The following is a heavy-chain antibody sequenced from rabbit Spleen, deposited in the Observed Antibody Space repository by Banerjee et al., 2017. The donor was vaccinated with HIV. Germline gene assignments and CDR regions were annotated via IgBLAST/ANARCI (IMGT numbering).Heavy chain of an antibody. V-gene: IGHV1S45*01. J-gene: IGHJ3*01. Sequence: QQQLEESGGGLVTLGGSLTLTCTASGIDFSSNDWICWVRQDPGKGLEWIAYINAGSGGSTYYASWAKGRFTASKASSTTVTLQMTSLTVADTAPYFCARAARGTGWAYDLWGQGTLVTIS. CDR3: ARAARGTGWAYDL. D-gene: IGHD7-1*01. CDR2: INAGSGGST. CDR1: GIDFSSNDW.